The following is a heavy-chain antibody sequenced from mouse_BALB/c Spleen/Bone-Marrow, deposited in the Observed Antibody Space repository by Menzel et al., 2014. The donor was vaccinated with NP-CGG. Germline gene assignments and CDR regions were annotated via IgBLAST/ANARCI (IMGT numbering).Heavy chain of an antibody. D-gene: IGHD2-2*01. CDR1: GYSITSGY. CDR3: ARFGYDYALDY. Sequence: EVKLMESGPSLVKPSQTLSLTCSVTGYSITSGYWNWIRKFPGNKLEYMGYISYSGSTYYNPSLKSRISITRDTSKNXYYLQLKSVTTEDTVTYYCARFGYDYALDYWGQGTSVTVSS. CDR2: ISYSGST. V-gene: IGHV3-8*02. J-gene: IGHJ4*01.